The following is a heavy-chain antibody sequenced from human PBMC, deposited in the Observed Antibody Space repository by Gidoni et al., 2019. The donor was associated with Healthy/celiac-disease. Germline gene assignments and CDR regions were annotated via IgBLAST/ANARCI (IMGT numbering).Heavy chain of an antibody. V-gene: IGHV4-39*07. D-gene: IGHD3-22*01. J-gene: IGHJ6*04. Sequence: QLQLQESGPGLVKPSDTLSLTCTVSGCSIRSSSYYWAWIRHPPGKGPEWIGSIYSSGSTYYDPSRKSRVTISVDTSKNQFSLKLSSVTAADTAVYYCARGGLYYDSNDLYYYYYGMDVWGKGTTVTVSS. CDR1: GCSIRSSSYY. CDR3: ARGGLYYDSNDLYYYYYGMDV. CDR2: IYSSGST.